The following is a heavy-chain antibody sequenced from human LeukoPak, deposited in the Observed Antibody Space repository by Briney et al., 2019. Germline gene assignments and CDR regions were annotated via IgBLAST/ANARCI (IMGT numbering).Heavy chain of an antibody. D-gene: IGHD6-19*01. CDR1: GYSISSGYY. Sequence: SETLSLTCTVSGYSISSGYYWGWIRQPPGKGLEWIGCSTYYNPSLKSRVTISVDTSKNQFSLKLSSVTAADTAVYYCASLSLRLVGDVTELWYFDLWGRGTLVTVSS. J-gene: IGHJ2*01. CDR3: ASLSLRLVGDVTELWYFDL. CDR2: ST. V-gene: IGHV4-38-2*02.